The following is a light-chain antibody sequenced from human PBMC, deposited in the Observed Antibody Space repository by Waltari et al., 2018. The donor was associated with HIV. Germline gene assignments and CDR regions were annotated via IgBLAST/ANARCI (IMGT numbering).Light chain of an antibody. V-gene: IGLV2-14*03. CDR1: SSHVGGYNS. Sequence: QSALTQPASVSGSPGQSITISCTATSSHVGGYNSVSCYQLHPGKAPKLMIYAVSNRPSGVSNRFSGSKSDNTASLTISGLQAEDEADYYCSSYTSTSTVYVFGTGTEVTVL. CDR3: SSYTSTSTVYV. CDR2: AVS. J-gene: IGLJ1*01.